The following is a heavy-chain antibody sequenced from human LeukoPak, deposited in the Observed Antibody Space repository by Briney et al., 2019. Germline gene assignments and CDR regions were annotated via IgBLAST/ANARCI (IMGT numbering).Heavy chain of an antibody. CDR3: ATGRRTPGLDD. J-gene: IGHJ4*02. D-gene: IGHD1-14*01. V-gene: IGHV1-46*01. Sequence: ASVKVSFKASGYTFTSYYMHWVRQTPGQGLDWMGIINPRCGSTNYAQKVQARVSITKHTSTSTDYIELSSLRSESTTGYYCATGRRTPGLDDWGQGTPVTASS. CDR2: INPRCGST. CDR1: GYTFTSYY.